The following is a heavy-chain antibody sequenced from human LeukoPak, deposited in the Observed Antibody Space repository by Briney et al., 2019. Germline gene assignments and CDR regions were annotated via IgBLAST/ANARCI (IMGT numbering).Heavy chain of an antibody. CDR2: INPNRGGT. CDR3: ARDTCDGVTCYNWFDP. CDR1: GYSFNDYY. V-gene: IGHV1-2*02. D-gene: IGHD4-17*01. Sequence: ASVKVSCKASGYSFNDYYIHWARQAPGQGLEWMGWINPNRGGTSYAQKFQGRVTMTRDTTITTTYMELSSLRSDDTAMYYCARDTCDGVTCYNWFDPWGQGTLVTVSS. J-gene: IGHJ5*02.